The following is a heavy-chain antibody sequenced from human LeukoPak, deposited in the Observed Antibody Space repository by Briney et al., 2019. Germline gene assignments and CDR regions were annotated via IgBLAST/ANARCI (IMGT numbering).Heavy chain of an antibody. Sequence: ASVKVSCKASGYTFTSFYMYWVRQAPGQGLEWMGITNPSGGSTSYAQKFQGRLTMTRDTSTSTVYMELSSLRSEDTAVYYCARGAGYYDSSASIDYWGQGTLVTVSS. J-gene: IGHJ4*02. CDR1: GYTFTSFY. CDR3: ARGAGYYDSSASIDY. CDR2: TNPSGGST. V-gene: IGHV1-46*01. D-gene: IGHD3-22*01.